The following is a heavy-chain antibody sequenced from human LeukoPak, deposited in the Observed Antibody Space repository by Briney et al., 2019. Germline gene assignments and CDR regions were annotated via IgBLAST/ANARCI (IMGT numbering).Heavy chain of an antibody. J-gene: IGHJ4*02. CDR1: RFTFRNYG. D-gene: IGHD6-13*01. Sequence: QPGGALGISCAASRFTFRNYGLHRGPPAPGQGVGGVAFIRYDGSNKYYADSVKGRFTISRDNSKNTLYLQMNSLRAEDTAVYYCAKAILTYSSSWSFDYWGQGTLVTVSS. V-gene: IGHV3-30*02. CDR2: IRYDGSNK. CDR3: AKAILTYSSSWSFDY.